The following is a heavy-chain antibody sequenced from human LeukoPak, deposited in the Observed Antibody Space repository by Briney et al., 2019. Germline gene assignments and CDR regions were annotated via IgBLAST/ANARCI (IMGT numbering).Heavy chain of an antibody. D-gene: IGHD2-15*01. CDR3: ARGVGPRGVDWFDP. CDR2: IYSGGST. CDR1: GFTVSSNY. Sequence: GGSLRLSCAASGFTVSSNYMSWVRQAPGKGLEWVSVIYSGGSTYYADSVKGRFTISRDNSKNTLYLQMNSLRAEDTVVYYCARGVGPRGVDWFDPWGQGTLVTVSS. J-gene: IGHJ5*02. V-gene: IGHV3-53*01.